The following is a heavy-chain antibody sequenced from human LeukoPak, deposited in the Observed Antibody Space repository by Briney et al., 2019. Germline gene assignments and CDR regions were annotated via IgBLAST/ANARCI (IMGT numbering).Heavy chain of an antibody. CDR3: AKDVIRGTITYFES. J-gene: IGHJ4*02. CDR1: GFTFSSYA. V-gene: IGHV3-30-3*02. CDR2: ISYDGSNE. D-gene: IGHD3-10*01. Sequence: RSLRLSCAASGFTFSSYAMHWVRQAPGKGLEWVAVISYDGSNEYYADSVKGRFTISRDNSKNTLYLQMNSLRAEDMALYYCAKDVIRGTITYFESWGQGTPVAVSS.